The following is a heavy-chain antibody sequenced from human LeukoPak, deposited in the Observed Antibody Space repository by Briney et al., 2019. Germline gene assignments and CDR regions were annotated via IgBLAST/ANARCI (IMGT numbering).Heavy chain of an antibody. D-gene: IGHD4-17*01. CDR3: ARDRVVHDYGDSFDY. CDR2: IWYDGSNK. CDR1: GFTFSSYG. J-gene: IGHJ4*02. V-gene: IGHV3-33*01. Sequence: PGGSLRLSCAASGFTFSSYGMHWVRQAPGKGLEWVAVIWYDGSNKYYADSVKGRFTISRDNSKNTLYLQMNSLRAEDTAVYYCARDRVVHDYGDSFDYWGQGTLVTVSS.